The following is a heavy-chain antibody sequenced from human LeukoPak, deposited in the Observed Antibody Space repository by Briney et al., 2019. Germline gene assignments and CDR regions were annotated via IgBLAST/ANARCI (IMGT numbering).Heavy chain of an antibody. Sequence: GGSLRLSCAASGFTFSSYWMSWVRQAPGKGLEWVANIKQDGSEKYYVDSVKGRFTISRDNAKNSLYLQMNSLRAEDTAVYFYARGPPYGLRSDFFDYWGQGTLVTVSS. CDR2: IKQDGSEK. CDR3: ARGPPYGLRSDFFDY. CDR1: GFTFSSYW. D-gene: IGHD3-10*01. J-gene: IGHJ4*02. V-gene: IGHV3-7*01.